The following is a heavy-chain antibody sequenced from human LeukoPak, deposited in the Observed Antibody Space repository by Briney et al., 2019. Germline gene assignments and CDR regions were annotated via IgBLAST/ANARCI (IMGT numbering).Heavy chain of an antibody. CDR1: GGTFSSYA. Sequence: SVKVSCKASGGTFSSYAISWVRQAPGQGLEWMGRIIPILGIANYAQKFQGRVTITADKSTSTAYMELSSLRSEDTAVYYCARGIDGSGKRALDYWGQGTLVTVSS. J-gene: IGHJ4*02. D-gene: IGHD3-10*01. V-gene: IGHV1-69*04. CDR2: IIPILGIA. CDR3: ARGIDGSGKRALDY.